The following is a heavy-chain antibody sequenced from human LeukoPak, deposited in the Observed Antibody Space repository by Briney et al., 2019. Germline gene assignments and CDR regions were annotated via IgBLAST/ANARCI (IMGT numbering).Heavy chain of an antibody. D-gene: IGHD4-17*01. Sequence: GGSLRLSCAASGFTFSSYGMHWVRQAPGKGLEWVSAISGSGGSTYYADSVKGRFTISRDNSKNTLYLQMNSLRAEDTAVYYCAKDPISYTVTTSRFDYWGQGTLVTVSS. J-gene: IGHJ4*02. V-gene: IGHV3-23*01. CDR3: AKDPISYTVTTSRFDY. CDR1: GFTFSSYG. CDR2: ISGSGGST.